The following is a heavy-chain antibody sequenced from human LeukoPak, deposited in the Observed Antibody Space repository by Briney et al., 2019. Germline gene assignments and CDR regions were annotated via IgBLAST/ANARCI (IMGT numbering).Heavy chain of an antibody. D-gene: IGHD4-11*01. Sequence: PGGSLRLSCAASGFTFSSYWMHWVRQAPGKGLVWVSRINSDGSSTSYADSVKGRFTISRDNSKNTLYLQMNSLRAEDTAVYYCAKDHEWTTVAIFDYWGQGTLVTVSS. CDR2: INSDGSST. J-gene: IGHJ4*02. V-gene: IGHV3-74*01. CDR1: GFTFSSYW. CDR3: AKDHEWTTVAIFDY.